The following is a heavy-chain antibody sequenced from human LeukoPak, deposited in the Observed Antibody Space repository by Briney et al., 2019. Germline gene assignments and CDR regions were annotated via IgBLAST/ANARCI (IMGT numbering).Heavy chain of an antibody. D-gene: IGHD1-26*01. Sequence: GRSLRLSCAASGFTFSSYGMHWVRQAPGKGLEWVAVISYDGSNKQYADFVKGRFTISRDNSKNTLYLQMNSLRAEDTAVYYCAKKSDLVGATAFFDYWGQGTLVTVSS. CDR1: GFTFSSYG. CDR3: AKKSDLVGATAFFDY. V-gene: IGHV3-30*18. J-gene: IGHJ4*02. CDR2: ISYDGSNK.